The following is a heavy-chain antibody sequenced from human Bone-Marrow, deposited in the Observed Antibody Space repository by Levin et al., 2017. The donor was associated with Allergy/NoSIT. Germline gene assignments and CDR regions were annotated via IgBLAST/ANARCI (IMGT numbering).Heavy chain of an antibody. CDR3: ARERNLVPDY. V-gene: IGHV3-33*01. CDR1: GFTFSSYG. D-gene: IGHD6-6*01. J-gene: IGHJ4*02. Sequence: RAGGSLRLSCAASGFTFSSYGMHWVRQAPGKGLEWVAVIWYDGSNKYYADSVKGRFIISRDSSKNTLYLQMNSLRAEDTAVYYCARERNLVPDYWGQGTLVTVSS. CDR2: IWYDGSNK.